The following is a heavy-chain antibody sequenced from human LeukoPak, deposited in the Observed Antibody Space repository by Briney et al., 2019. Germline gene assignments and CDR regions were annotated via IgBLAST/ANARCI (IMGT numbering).Heavy chain of an antibody. CDR3: ARGDSSGWYAYFDY. V-gene: IGHV4-4*02. CDR2: IYHSGST. Sequence: SGTLSLTCAVSGGSISSSNWWSWVRQPPGKGLEWIGEIYHSGSTNYNPSLKSRVTISVDKSKNQFSLKLSSVTATDTAVYYCARGDSSGWYAYFDYWGQGTLVTVSS. CDR1: GGSISSSNW. D-gene: IGHD6-19*01. J-gene: IGHJ4*02.